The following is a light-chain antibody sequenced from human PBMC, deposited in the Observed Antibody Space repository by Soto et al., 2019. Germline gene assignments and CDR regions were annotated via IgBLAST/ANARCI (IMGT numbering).Light chain of an antibody. V-gene: IGKV3-20*01. J-gene: IGKJ1*01. CDR2: GAS. Sequence: EIVLTQSPGTLSLSPGERASLSCRASQSVRSSSLAWYQQKPGQPPRLLIYGASSRATGIPDMLSGSGSGTDFTLTISRLEPEDFAVYFCQQYGDSPDTDRWTFGPGTKVEIK. CDR3: QQYGDSPDTDRWT. CDR1: QSVRSSS.